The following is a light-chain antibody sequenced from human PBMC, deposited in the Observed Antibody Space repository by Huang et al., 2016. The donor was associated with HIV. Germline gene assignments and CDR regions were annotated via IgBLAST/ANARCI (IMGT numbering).Light chain of an antibody. J-gene: IGKJ2*01. V-gene: IGKV1-5*01. CDR3: QQYNTYPYT. CDR1: QSISSW. CDR2: DAS. Sequence: DIQMTQSPSTLSASVGDRVTITCRASQSISSWLAWYQQKPGKAPKLLIYDASSLESGVPPRVSGSGSGTEFTLTINSLQPDNFATYYCQQYNTYPYTFGQGTKLEIK.